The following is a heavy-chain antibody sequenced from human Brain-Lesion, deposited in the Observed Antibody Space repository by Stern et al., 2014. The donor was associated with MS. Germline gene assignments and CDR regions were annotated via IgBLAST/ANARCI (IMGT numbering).Heavy chain of an antibody. CDR2: FDPEDGET. J-gene: IGHJ6*02. CDR1: GYTLTELS. V-gene: IGHV1-24*01. CDR3: ATDRDDFRSGYSAPTKGYGLDV. D-gene: IGHD3-3*01. Sequence: QVQLVESGAEVKKPGASVKVSCKVSGYTLTELSMHWVRQAPGKGLEWTGGFDPEDGETIYAQRFQGRVSMTEDTSTDTAYMELSSLRSEDTAVYYCATDRDDFRSGYSAPTKGYGLDVWGQGTTVTVTS.